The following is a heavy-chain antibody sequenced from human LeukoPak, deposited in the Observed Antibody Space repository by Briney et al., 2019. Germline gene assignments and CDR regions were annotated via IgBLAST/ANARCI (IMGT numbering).Heavy chain of an antibody. J-gene: IGHJ4*02. CDR3: TRDYNGLSL. CDR1: GFTFSSSS. CDR2: ISIDGSSI. V-gene: IGHV3-74*03. Sequence: GGSLRLSCAASGFTFSSSSMDWVRQAPGKGLAWVSRISIDGSSIAYADSVKGRFTASRDNAKNTLYLQMNSLRAEDTAVYYCTRDYNGLSLWGQGTLVTVSS. D-gene: IGHD3/OR15-3a*01.